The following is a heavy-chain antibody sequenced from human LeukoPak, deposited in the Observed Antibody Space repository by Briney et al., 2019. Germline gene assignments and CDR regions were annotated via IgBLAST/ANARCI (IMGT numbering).Heavy chain of an antibody. CDR2: INPNSGGT. CDR3: ARVQRDHWGFEYYFDY. D-gene: IGHD7-27*01. Sequence: GASVKVSCKASGYTFTGYYMHWVRQAPGQGLEWMGWINPNSGGTNYAQKFQGRVTMTRDTSISTAYMELSRLRSDDTAVYYCARVQRDHWGFEYYFDYWGQGTLVTVSS. CDR1: GYTFTGYY. V-gene: IGHV1-2*02. J-gene: IGHJ4*02.